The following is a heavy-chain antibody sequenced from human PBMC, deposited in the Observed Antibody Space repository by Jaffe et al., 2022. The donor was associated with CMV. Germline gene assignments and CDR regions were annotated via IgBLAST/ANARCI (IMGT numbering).Heavy chain of an antibody. CDR3: ARDRSTVPGKGRYFDP. V-gene: IGHV1-46*01. Sequence: QVQLVQSGAEVKKPGASVKISCKGSGDSFTSHYMHWVRQAPGQGPEWMGIINPGGETTSYAQKFQGRVTMTRDTSTGTVYMELSSLRSEDTAVYYCARDRSTVPGKGRYFDPWGQGTLVTVSS. CDR1: GDSFTSHY. J-gene: IGHJ4*02. CDR2: INPGGETT. D-gene: IGHD6-19*01.